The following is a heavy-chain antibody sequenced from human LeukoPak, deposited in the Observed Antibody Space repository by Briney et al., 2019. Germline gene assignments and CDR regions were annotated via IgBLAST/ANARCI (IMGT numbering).Heavy chain of an antibody. CDR2: ISSSSSYI. CDR1: GFTFSSYS. J-gene: IGHJ3*02. V-gene: IGHV3-21*01. D-gene: IGHD5-18*01. Sequence: GGSLRPSCAASGFTFSSYSMNWIRQAPGKGLEWVSSISSSSSYIYYADSVKGRFTISRDNAKNSLYLQMNSLRAEDTAVYYCARSDTPLSAFESWGQGTMVTVSS. CDR3: ARSDTPLSAFES.